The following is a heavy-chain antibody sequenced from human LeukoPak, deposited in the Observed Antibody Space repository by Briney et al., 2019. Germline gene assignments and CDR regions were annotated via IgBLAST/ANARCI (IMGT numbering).Heavy chain of an antibody. CDR2: ISGGGGST. CDR1: GFSFSSYA. Sequence: GGSLRLSCAASGFSFSSYAMSWVRQAPGEGLEWVSAISGGGGSTYYADSVKGRFTISRDKSKNTLYLQKNSLRAEDTALKYCAKGNDYGDYYFDYWGQGTLVTVSS. D-gene: IGHD4-17*01. CDR3: AKGNDYGDYYFDY. V-gene: IGHV3-23*01. J-gene: IGHJ4*02.